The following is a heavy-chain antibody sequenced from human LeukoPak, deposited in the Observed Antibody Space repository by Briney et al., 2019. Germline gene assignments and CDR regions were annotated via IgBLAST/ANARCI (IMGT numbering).Heavy chain of an antibody. Sequence: GGSLRLSCAASGFTFSGFAMSWVRRTPGKGLEWVSGISGSGDNTLYAASVKGRFTISRDNSKNTLYLQMNSLRAEDTAVYYCAKTSAVAGNFDYWGQGTLVTVSS. V-gene: IGHV3-23*01. CDR2: ISGSGDNT. CDR1: GFTFSGFA. J-gene: IGHJ4*02. CDR3: AKTSAVAGNFDY. D-gene: IGHD6-19*01.